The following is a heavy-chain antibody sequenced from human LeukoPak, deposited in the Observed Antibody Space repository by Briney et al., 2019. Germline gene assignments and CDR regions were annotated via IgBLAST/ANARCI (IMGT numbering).Heavy chain of an antibody. V-gene: IGHV1-69*13. D-gene: IGHD3-3*01. CDR1: GGTLSSYA. CDR3: ARGPNYDFWSGYL. J-gene: IGHJ4*02. CDR2: IIPIFGTA. Sequence: SVKVSCKASGGTLSSYAISWVRQAPGQGLEWMGGIIPIFGTANYAQKFQGRVTITADESTSTAYMELSSLRSEDTAVHYCARGPNYDFWSGYLWGQGTLVTVSS.